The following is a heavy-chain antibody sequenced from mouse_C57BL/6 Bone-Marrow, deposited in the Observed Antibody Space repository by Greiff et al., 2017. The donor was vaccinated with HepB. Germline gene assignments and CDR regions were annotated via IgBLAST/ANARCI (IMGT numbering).Heavy chain of an antibody. CDR3: ANYDYGLDY. J-gene: IGHJ2*01. V-gene: IGHV3-6*01. CDR1: GYSITSGYY. CDR2: ISYDGSN. Sequence: EVQLQESGPGLVKPSQSLSLTCSVTGYSITSGYYWNWIRQFPGNKLEWMGYISYDGSNNYNPSLKNRISITRDTSKNQFFLKLNSVTTEDTATYYCANYDYGLDYWGQGTTLTVSS. D-gene: IGHD2-4*01.